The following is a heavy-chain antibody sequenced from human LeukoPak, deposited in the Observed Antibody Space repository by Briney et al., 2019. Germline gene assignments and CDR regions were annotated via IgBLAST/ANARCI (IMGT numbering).Heavy chain of an antibody. D-gene: IGHD3-3*01. Sequence: GGSLRLSCAASGFTFSSYSMNWIRQAPGKGLEWVSYISSSSSYTNYADSVKGRFTISRDNAKNSLYLQMNSLRAEDTAVYYCARDRAGITVFDYWGQGTLVTVSS. V-gene: IGHV3-21*05. CDR3: ARDRAGITVFDY. J-gene: IGHJ4*02. CDR1: GFTFSSYS. CDR2: ISSSSSYT.